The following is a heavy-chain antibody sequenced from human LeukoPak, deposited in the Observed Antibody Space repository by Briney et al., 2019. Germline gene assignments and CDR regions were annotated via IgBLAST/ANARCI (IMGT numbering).Heavy chain of an antibody. CDR2: ISGSGGST. Sequence: GGSLRLSRAASGFTFSSYAMSWVRQAPGKGLEWVSAISGSGGSTYYADSVKGRFTISRDNSKNTLYLQMNSLRAEDTAVYYCAKDVLLWFGESSWFDPWGQGTLVTVSS. CDR1: GFTFSSYA. CDR3: AKDVLLWFGESSWFDP. D-gene: IGHD3-10*01. J-gene: IGHJ5*02. V-gene: IGHV3-23*01.